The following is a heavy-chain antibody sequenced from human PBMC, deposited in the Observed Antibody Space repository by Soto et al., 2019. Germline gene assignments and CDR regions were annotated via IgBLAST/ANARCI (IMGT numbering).Heavy chain of an antibody. CDR1: GGSFSGYY. Sequence: QVQLQQWGAGLLKPSETLSLTCAVYGGSFSGYYWSWIRQPPGKGLEWIGEINHSGSTNYNPSLKSRVTISEDTCKNQFSLKLSSVTAADTAVYYCARGWGRIFDYWGQGTLVTVSS. D-gene: IGHD7-27*01. CDR2: INHSGST. J-gene: IGHJ4*02. V-gene: IGHV4-34*01. CDR3: ARGWGRIFDY.